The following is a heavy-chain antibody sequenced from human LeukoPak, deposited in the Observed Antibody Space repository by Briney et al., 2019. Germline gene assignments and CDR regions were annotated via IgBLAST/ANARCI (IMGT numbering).Heavy chain of an antibody. V-gene: IGHV1-2*02. CDR1: GYTFAAYY. CDR3: AREGVGGAYGMDV. Sequence: ASVKVSCKASGYTFAAYYIHWVRQAPGQGLEWMGWVNPNGGGTNYAQKFKDRVTMTRDTSISIAYMELSSLQSDDTAVYYCAREGVGGAYGMDVWGQGTTVTVSS. D-gene: IGHD2-21*01. CDR2: VNPNGGGT. J-gene: IGHJ6*02.